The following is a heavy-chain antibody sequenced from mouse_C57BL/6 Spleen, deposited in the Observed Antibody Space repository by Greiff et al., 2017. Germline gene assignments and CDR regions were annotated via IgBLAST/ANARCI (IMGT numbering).Heavy chain of an antibody. J-gene: IGHJ4*01. Sequence: EVKVEESGGGLVKPGGSLKLSCAASGFTFSDYGMHWVRQAPEKGLEWVAYISSGSSTIYYADTVKGRFTISRDNAKNTLFLQITSLRSEDTAMYYCARRITTVVARGYYAIDYWGQGTSVTVSS. D-gene: IGHD1-1*01. CDR1: GFTFSDYG. CDR2: ISSGSSTI. CDR3: ARRITTVVARGYYAIDY. V-gene: IGHV5-17*01.